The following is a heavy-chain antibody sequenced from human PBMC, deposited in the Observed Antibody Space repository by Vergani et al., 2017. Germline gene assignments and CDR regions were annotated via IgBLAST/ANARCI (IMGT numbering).Heavy chain of an antibody. D-gene: IGHD1-20*01. CDR1: GFTFSTYA. Sequence: EVQLLESGGDLVQPGGSLRLSCAASGFTFSTYAMTWVRQAPGKGLEWVSTISSDGGSTYYADSVKGRFTISRDNSKNTLSLQMNSLRVEDTAVYYCARAYGRYDWFDYWGQRTLVTVSS. CDR2: ISSDGGST. J-gene: IGHJ4*01. CDR3: ARAYGRYDWFDY. V-gene: IGHV3-23*01.